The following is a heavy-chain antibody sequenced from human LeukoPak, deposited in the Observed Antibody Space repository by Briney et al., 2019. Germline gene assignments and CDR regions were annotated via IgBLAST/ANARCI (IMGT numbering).Heavy chain of an antibody. V-gene: IGHV4-34*01. CDR3: TRMTTGHDY. Sequence: SETLSLTCAVSAVSFDYYYWSWVRQTPGKGLEWIGEINHSGYTNDSPSLKSRVTLSIDTSRKQFSLNLRSVTVADAGIYYCTRMTTGHDYWGQGTLVTVSS. CDR1: AVSFDYYY. CDR2: INHSGYT. J-gene: IGHJ4*02. D-gene: IGHD4-17*01.